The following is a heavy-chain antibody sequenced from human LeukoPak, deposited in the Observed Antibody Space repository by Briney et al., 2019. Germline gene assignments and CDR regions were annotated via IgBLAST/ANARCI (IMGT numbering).Heavy chain of an antibody. CDR1: GFTFSSYA. Sequence: PGGSLRLSCAASGFTFSSYAMSWVRQAPGKGLEWVSVIGGDGGTTYYADSVKGRFTISRDNSKNTLYLQMNSLRAEDTAVYYCAKARYNYASATDYWGQGTLVTVSS. CDR3: AKARYNYASATDY. D-gene: IGHD1-1*01. V-gene: IGHV3-23*01. CDR2: IGGDGGTT. J-gene: IGHJ4*02.